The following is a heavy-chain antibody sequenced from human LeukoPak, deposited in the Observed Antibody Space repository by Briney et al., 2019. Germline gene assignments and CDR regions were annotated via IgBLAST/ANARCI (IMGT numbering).Heavy chain of an antibody. V-gene: IGHV3-30*18. J-gene: IGHJ4*02. CDR1: GFTFSSYW. CDR2: ISFDGSHK. Sequence: GGSLRLSCAASGFTFSSYWMSWVRQAPGKGLEWVAVISFDGSHKYYADSVKGRFTISRDNSKNTLYLQMNSLRAEDTAVYYCAKDMGSSGYYYVSFPVDWGQGTLVTVSS. D-gene: IGHD3-22*01. CDR3: AKDMGSSGYYYVSFPVD.